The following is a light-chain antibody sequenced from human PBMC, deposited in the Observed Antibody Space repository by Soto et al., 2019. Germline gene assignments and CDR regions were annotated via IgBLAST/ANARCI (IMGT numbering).Light chain of an antibody. CDR1: QSISTW. CDR3: QQYNSYSIT. Sequence: DIQMTQSPSTLSASVGDRVTITCRASQSISTWLAWYQQKPGKAPNLLIYKASSLQSGVPSRFSGSGSGTEFTLTISSLQPDDFATHYCQQYNSYSITFGQGTRLEIK. CDR2: KAS. V-gene: IGKV1-5*03. J-gene: IGKJ5*01.